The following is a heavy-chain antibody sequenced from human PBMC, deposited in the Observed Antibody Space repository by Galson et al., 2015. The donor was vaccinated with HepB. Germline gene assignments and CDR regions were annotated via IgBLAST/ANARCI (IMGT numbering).Heavy chain of an antibody. CDR1: GYTFTSYA. J-gene: IGHJ6*02. D-gene: IGHD2-21*02. V-gene: IGHV1-3*01. Sequence: SVKVSCKGSGYTFTSYAMHWVRQAPGQRLEWMGCINADNGNTKYSQKFQGRVTITRDTSASTAYMEVISLRSEETAVYYCARGSSDWAECYYYGLDVWGQGTTVTVSS. CDR2: INADNGNT. CDR3: ARGSSDWAECYYYGLDV.